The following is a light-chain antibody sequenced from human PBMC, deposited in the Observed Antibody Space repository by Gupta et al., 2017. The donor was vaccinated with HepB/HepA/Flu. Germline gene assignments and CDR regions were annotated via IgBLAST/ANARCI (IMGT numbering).Light chain of an antibody. CDR2: EAS. V-gene: IGKV3-11*01. Sequence: EIVLTQSPATLSLSPGERATFSCRASQSVGSHVAWYQQKPGQSPRLLIYEASNRVTGIPARFSGSGSGTDFTLTISSLEPEDSAIYYCQQHGVWPPVTFGGGTKVE. J-gene: IGKJ4*01. CDR3: QQHGVWPPVT. CDR1: QSVGSH.